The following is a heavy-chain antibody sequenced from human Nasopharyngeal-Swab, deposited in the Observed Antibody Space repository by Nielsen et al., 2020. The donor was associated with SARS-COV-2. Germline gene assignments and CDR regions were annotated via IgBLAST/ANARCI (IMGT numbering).Heavy chain of an antibody. Sequence: VRQMPGKGLEWVANIKQDGSEKYYVDSVKGRFTISRDNAKNSLYLQMNSLRAEDTAVYYCARDLGITMVRGVTGDNWFDPWGQGTLVTVSS. J-gene: IGHJ5*02. V-gene: IGHV3-7*04. D-gene: IGHD3-10*01. CDR3: ARDLGITMVRGVTGDNWFDP. CDR2: IKQDGSEK.